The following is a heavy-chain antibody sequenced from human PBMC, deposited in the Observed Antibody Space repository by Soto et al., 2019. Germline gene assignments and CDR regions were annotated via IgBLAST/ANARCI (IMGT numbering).Heavy chain of an antibody. J-gene: IGHJ4*02. CDR2: ISAYNGNT. Sequence: QVQLVQSGAEVKKPGASVKVSCKASGYTFTSYSISWVRQAPGQGLEWMGWISAYNGNTYHARKLQGRVTMTTDTSTSTGYMELRSLRSDDTAVYYCARDVGYGLIDYWGQGTLVTVSS. CDR1: GYTFTSYS. CDR3: ARDVGYGLIDY. V-gene: IGHV1-18*01. D-gene: IGHD5-18*01.